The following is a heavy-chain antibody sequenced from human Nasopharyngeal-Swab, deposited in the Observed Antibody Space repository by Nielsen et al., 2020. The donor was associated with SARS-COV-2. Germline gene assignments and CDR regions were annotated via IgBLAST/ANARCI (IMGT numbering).Heavy chain of an antibody. D-gene: IGHD2-21*02. CDR1: GFTFRSYA. CDR2: VSGGGDSP. J-gene: IGHJ2*01. Sequence: GESLKISCAASGFTFRSYAMSWVRQAPGKGLEWVSVVSGGGDSPYYADSVKGRFTISRDNSKNTLSLQMNSLRVEDTAVYYCAKDRTHCPGDNCYFGNWYFDLRGRGTLVTVSS. CDR3: AKDRTHCPGDNCYFGNWYFDL. V-gene: IGHV3-23*01.